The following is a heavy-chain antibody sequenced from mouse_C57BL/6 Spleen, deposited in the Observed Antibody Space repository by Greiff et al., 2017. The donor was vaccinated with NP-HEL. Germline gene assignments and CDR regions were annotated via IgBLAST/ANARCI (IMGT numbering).Heavy chain of an antibody. CDR3: ARRGGTGYFDY. CDR1: GYTFTSYW. V-gene: IGHV1-50*01. J-gene: IGHJ2*01. D-gene: IGHD3-3*01. Sequence: VQLQQPGAELVKPGASVKLSCKASGYTFTSYWMQWVKQRPGQGLEWIGEIDPSDSYTNYNQKFKGKATLTVDTSSSTAYMKLSSLTSEDSAVYYCARRGGTGYFDYWGQGTTLTVSS. CDR2: IDPSDSYT.